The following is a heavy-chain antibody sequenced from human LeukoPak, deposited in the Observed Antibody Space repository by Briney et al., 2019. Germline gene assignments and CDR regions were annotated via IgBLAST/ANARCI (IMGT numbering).Heavy chain of an antibody. J-gene: IGHJ4*02. D-gene: IGHD2-2*01. Sequence: AASVTVSCKASGYTFTSYAMHWVRQAPGQRPEGMGWINAGNGNTKYSQKFQGRVTITRDTSASTAYMELSSLRPEDTAVYYCARVQSAYCSSSSCYGGYFDYWGQGTLVTVSS. CDR1: GYTFTSYA. CDR2: INAGNGNT. CDR3: ARVQSAYCSSSSCYGGYFDY. V-gene: IGHV1-3*01.